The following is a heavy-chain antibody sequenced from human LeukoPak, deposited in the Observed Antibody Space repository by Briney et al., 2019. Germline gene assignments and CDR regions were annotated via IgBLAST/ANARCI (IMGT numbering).Heavy chain of an antibody. Sequence: EASVTVSCTASGYTFTSYGISWVRQAPGQGLEWMGWISAYNGNTNYAQKLQGRLTMTRDTSTSTVYMELSSLRSEDTAVYYCARRNYGGNGGAMDVWGQGTTVTVS. D-gene: IGHD4-23*01. V-gene: IGHV1-18*01. CDR3: ARRNYGGNGGAMDV. CDR2: ISAYNGNT. J-gene: IGHJ6*02. CDR1: GYTFTSYG.